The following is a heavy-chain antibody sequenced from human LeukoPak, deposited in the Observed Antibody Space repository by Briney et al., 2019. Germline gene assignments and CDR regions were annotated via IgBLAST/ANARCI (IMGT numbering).Heavy chain of an antibody. V-gene: IGHV4-34*01. D-gene: IGHD5-24*01. CDR3: ARGLGEGYPDS. Sequence: PSETLSLTCAVHGGSLSGFYWTWMRQPPGKGPEWIGEVNHSRGTNYNPSLKSRVTISEDTSKNQFSLNLTSVTAAATAVYYCARGLGEGYPDSWGQGTLVTVSS. J-gene: IGHJ4*02. CDR2: VNHSRGT. CDR1: GGSLSGFY.